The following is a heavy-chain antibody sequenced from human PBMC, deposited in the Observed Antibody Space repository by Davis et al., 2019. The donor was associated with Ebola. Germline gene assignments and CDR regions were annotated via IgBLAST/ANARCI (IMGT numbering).Heavy chain of an antibody. V-gene: IGHV4-4*02. CDR1: GGSIRSSNW. CDR3: ARNGGSSSWYGSWWFDP. J-gene: IGHJ5*02. D-gene: IGHD6-13*01. CDR2: IYHSGST. Sequence: SETLSLTCAVSGGSIRSSNWWSWVRQPPGKGLEWIGEIYHSGSTNYNPSLKSRVTISVDTSKNQFSLKLSSVTAADTAVYYCARNGGSSSWYGSWWFDPWGQGTLVTVSS.